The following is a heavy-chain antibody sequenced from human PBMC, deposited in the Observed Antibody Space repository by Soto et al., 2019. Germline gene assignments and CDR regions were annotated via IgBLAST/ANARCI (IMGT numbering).Heavy chain of an antibody. Sequence: ALVKGSRKTVGYAYTSYRFSWGRQAPEKGPEWMGWISSYNGDTNYAQTFQGRVTMTTDTSTSTAYMELRSLRSDDTAVYYCAREGVAPYYYYGMDIWGQGTPVTVSS. J-gene: IGHJ6*02. D-gene: IGHD5-12*01. CDR3: AREGVAPYYYYGMDI. CDR2: ISSYNGDT. V-gene: IGHV1-18*04. CDR1: GYAYTSYR.